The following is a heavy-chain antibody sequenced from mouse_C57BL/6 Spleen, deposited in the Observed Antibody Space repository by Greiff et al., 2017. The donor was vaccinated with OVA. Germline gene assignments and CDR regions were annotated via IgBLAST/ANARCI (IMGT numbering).Heavy chain of an antibody. CDR1: GYTFTSYD. CDR2: IYPRDGST. V-gene: IGHV1-85*01. Sequence: VKLMESGPELVKPGASVKLSCKASGYTFTSYDINWVKQRPGQGLEWIGWIYPRDGSTKYNEKFKGKATLTVDTSSSTAYMELHSLTSEDSAVYFCSRSGTTVVGGYWGQGTTLTVSS. CDR3: SRSGTTVVGGY. D-gene: IGHD1-1*01. J-gene: IGHJ2*01.